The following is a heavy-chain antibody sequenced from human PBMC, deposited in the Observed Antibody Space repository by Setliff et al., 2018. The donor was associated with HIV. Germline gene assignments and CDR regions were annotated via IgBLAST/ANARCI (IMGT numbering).Heavy chain of an antibody. CDR2: IIPMYSAA. V-gene: IGHV1-69*13. Sequence: SVKVSCKASGGTFINYAISWVRQAPGQGLEWMGGIIPMYSAANYAQRFQGRVTLTADEATRTVYMELSSLRSEVTAVYYCAKDQEGDLWPHYFDSGAYGWFDPWGQGTLVTVSS. J-gene: IGHJ5*02. CDR1: GGTFINYA. D-gene: IGHD3-22*01. CDR3: AKDQEGDLWPHYFDSGAYGWFDP.